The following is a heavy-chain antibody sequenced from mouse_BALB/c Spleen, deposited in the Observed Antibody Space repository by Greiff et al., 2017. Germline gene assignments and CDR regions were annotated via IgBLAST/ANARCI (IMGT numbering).Heavy chain of an antibody. D-gene: IGHD1-1*02. CDR1: GFTFSSYA. Sequence: EVMLVESGGGLVKPGGSLKLSCAASGFTFSSYAMSWVRQTPEKRLEWVASISSGGSTYYPDSVKGRFTISRDNARNILYLQMSSLRSEDTAMYYCARGGDYGNFDVWGEGTTVTVSA. CDR2: ISSGGST. CDR3: ARGGDYGNFDV. V-gene: IGHV5-6-5*01. J-gene: IGHJ1*01.